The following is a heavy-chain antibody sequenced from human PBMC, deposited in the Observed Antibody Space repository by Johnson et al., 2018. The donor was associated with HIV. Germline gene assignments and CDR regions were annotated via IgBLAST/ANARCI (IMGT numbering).Heavy chain of an antibody. CDR3: ARHLGNCCSPRSAFDI. D-gene: IGHD1-1*01. J-gene: IGHJ3*02. CDR1: GFTFRSYD. V-gene: IGHV3-48*03. Sequence: VQLVESGGGLVQPGGSLKLSCTASGFTFRSYDMNWVRQAPGRGLEWVSYISSTSKTIYHADPVKGRFTVSRDNAKNSLYLQMNSLRAEDTAVYYCARHLGNCCSPRSAFDIWGQGTIVTVSS. CDR2: ISSTSKTI.